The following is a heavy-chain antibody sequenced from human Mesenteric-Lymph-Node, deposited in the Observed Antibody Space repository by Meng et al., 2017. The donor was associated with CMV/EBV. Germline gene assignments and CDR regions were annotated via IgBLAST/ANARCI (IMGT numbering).Heavy chain of an antibody. Sequence: VQLVQSGAEVKKPGSSVKVSCKASGGTFSSYTISWVRQAPGQGLEWMGRIIPILGLANYAQKFQGRVTITADKSMSTAYMELSSLRSEDTAVYYCAGGIAAAGSRWFDPWGQGTLVTVSS. V-gene: IGHV1-69*02. J-gene: IGHJ5*02. D-gene: IGHD6-13*01. CDR2: IIPILGLA. CDR3: AGGIAAAGSRWFDP. CDR1: GGTFSSYT.